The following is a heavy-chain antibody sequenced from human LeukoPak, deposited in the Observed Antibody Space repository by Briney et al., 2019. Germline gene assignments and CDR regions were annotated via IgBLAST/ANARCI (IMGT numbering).Heavy chain of an antibody. CDR2: ISSDGGST. Sequence: GGSLRLSCAASGFTFSYYAMHWVRQAPGKGLEYVSAISSDGGSTYYANSVKGRFTISRDNSKNMLYLQMGSLRAEDMAVYYCARWVSTSYDAFDIWGRGTMVTVSS. D-gene: IGHD6-6*01. CDR1: GFTFSYYA. V-gene: IGHV3-64*01. J-gene: IGHJ3*02. CDR3: ARWVSTSYDAFDI.